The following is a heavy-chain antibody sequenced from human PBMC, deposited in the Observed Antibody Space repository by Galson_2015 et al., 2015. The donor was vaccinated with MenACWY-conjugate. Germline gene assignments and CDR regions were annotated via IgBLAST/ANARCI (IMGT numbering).Heavy chain of an antibody. Sequence: ETLSLTCTVSGGSISSSSYYWGWIRQPPGKGLEWIGSIYYSGSTYYNPSLKSRVTISVDTSKNQFSLKLSSVTAADTAVYYCARQGARYYYYYGMDVWGQGTTVTVSS. CDR2: IYYSGST. CDR3: ARQGARYYYYYGMDV. CDR1: GGSISSSSYY. V-gene: IGHV4-39*01. J-gene: IGHJ6*02.